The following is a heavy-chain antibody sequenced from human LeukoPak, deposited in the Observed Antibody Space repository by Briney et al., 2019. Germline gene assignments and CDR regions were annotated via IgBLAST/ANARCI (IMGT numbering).Heavy chain of an antibody. CDR1: GYTFTSYD. D-gene: IGHD2-21*02. CDR3: ASRSITANRFDP. J-gene: IGHJ5*02. Sequence: GASVKVSCKASGYTFTSYDINWVRQATGQGLEWMGWMNPNSGNTGYAQKCQGRVTMTRNTSISTAYMELSSLRSEDTAVYYCASRSITANRFDPWGQGTLVTVSS. V-gene: IGHV1-8*01. CDR2: MNPNSGNT.